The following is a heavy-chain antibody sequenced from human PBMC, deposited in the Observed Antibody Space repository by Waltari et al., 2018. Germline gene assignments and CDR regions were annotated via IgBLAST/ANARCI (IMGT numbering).Heavy chain of an antibody. CDR3: AKEESATLDY. CDR2: VRYDGSNK. CDR1: GFTFSSYG. J-gene: IGHJ4*02. Sequence: QVQLVESGGGVVQPGGSLRLSCAASGFTFSSYGMHWVRQAPGKGLEGVAFVRYDGSNKDYAESVKGLFTISRDNSKNTLYLQMNSLRAEDTAVYYWAKEESATLDYWGQGTLVTVSS. D-gene: IGHD1-1*01. V-gene: IGHV3-30*02.